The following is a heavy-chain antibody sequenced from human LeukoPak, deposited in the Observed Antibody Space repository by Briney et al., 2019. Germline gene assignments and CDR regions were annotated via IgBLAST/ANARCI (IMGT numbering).Heavy chain of an antibody. V-gene: IGHV4-4*07. Sequence: SETLSLTCTVSGDSISRYYWSWIRQPAGRGLEWIGRIYSSGSTNHNPSLKSRLTMSIDTSKNQFSLKLSSVTVADTAVYYCARDSIFGVVIIPSFDYWGQGTLVTVSS. CDR2: IYSSGST. J-gene: IGHJ4*02. D-gene: IGHD3-3*01. CDR1: GDSISRYY. CDR3: ARDSIFGVVIIPSFDY.